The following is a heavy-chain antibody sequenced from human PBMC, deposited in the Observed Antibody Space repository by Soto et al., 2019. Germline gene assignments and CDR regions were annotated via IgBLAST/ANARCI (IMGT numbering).Heavy chain of an antibody. CDR2: IFHGGST. V-gene: IGHV4-4*02. J-gene: IGHJ4*02. D-gene: IGHD1-26*01. CDR1: GGSIRSNNW. CDR3: ARVYSGSYSDY. Sequence: QVQLQESGPGLVKPSGTLSLTCAVSGGSIRSNNWWSWVRQPPGKGLEWIGEIFHGGSTYYNPSLKTRVTISVDKSKNQFSPKPSSVTAGDTAVYYCARVYSGSYSDYWGQGTLVTVSS.